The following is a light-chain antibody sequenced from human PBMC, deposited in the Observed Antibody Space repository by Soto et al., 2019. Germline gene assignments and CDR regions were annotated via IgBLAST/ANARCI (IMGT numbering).Light chain of an antibody. CDR1: QSVSID. CDR2: GAS. Sequence: MLMTQSPSTLSVSPGERVTLSCRASQSVSIDLAWYQQTPGQAPRLLIYGASTRATGIPVRFSGSASGTDFTLTISSLQSEDFTVYYCQQCNKWPLTFGEGTKVDIK. CDR3: QQCNKWPLT. V-gene: IGKV3-15*01. J-gene: IGKJ4*02.